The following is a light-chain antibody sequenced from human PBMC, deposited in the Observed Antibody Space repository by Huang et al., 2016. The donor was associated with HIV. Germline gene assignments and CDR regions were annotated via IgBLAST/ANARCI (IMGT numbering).Light chain of an antibody. Sequence: DIQMTQSPSSLSASVGDRVTINCRTSQTVSNYLNWYQQKAGKAPKLLIFGASSLQSEVPSRFSGSGSGTDFTLTISSLQPEDSAAYYCHQSYSPPHTFGQGTNLEI. CDR2: GAS. CDR3: HQSYSPPHT. J-gene: IGKJ2*01. CDR1: QTVSNY. V-gene: IGKV1-39*01.